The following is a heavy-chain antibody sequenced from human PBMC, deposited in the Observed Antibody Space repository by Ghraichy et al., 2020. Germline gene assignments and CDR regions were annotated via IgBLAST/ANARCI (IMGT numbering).Heavy chain of an antibody. D-gene: IGHD2-15*01. Sequence: SETLSLTCAVYGGSFSGYYWSWIRQPPGKGLEWIGEINHSGSTNYNPSLKSRVTISVDTSKNQFSLKLSSVTAADTAVYYCARGYVGYCIGGSCYRVSHYYYYGMDVWGQGTTVTVSS. CDR2: INHSGST. V-gene: IGHV4-34*01. CDR1: GGSFSGYY. CDR3: ARGYVGYCIGGSCYRVSHYYYYGMDV. J-gene: IGHJ6*02.